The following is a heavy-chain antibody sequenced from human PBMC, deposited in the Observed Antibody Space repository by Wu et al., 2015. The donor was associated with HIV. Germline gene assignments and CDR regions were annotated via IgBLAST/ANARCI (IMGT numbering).Heavy chain of an antibody. CDR1: GYTFINHG. V-gene: IGHV1-18*01. D-gene: IGHD1-26*01. J-gene: IGHJ6*02. CDR2: ISGFNGNT. CDR3: ARGGSHYPPYSFSGMDV. Sequence: QIQLMQSGPEVREPGASLNVSCKASGYTFINHGLSWVRQAPGQGLEWMGWISGFNGNTNYAQKFQGRVTMTTDRSTNTAYLELRSLRSDDTAVYYCARGGSHYPPYSFSGMDVWGQGTTVTVSS.